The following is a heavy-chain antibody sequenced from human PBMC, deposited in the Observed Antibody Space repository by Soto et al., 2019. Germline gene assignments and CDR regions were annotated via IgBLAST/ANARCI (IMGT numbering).Heavy chain of an antibody. D-gene: IGHD3-16*01. J-gene: IGHJ3*02. V-gene: IGHV4-34*01. CDR1: GGSVSSGSYY. CDR2: MSLSGGT. CDR3: ARVERGNATTVVDAFDI. Sequence: QVQLQQRGAGLLKPSETLSLTCAVYGGSVSSGSYYWSWIRQPPGKGLEWMGEMSLSGGTHFNPNLKGRVTISVDKSKSKFSMKLSCVTAADTAVYYCARVERGNATTVVDAFDIWGPGTMVTVSS.